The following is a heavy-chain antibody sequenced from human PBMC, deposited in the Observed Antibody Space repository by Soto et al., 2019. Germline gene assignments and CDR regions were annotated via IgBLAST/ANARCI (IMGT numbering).Heavy chain of an antibody. V-gene: IGHV4-31*03. Sequence: QVQLQESGPGLVKPSQTLSLTCTVSGGSISSGGYYWSWIRQHPGKGLEWIGYIYYSGSTYYNPSLKSRVTISVDTSKNQFSLKLSSVTAADTAVYYCARDLVKGFGNILTGYYGRWFDPWGQGTLVTVSS. D-gene: IGHD3-9*01. CDR1: GGSISSGGYY. CDR2: IYYSGST. CDR3: ARDLVKGFGNILTGYYGRWFDP. J-gene: IGHJ5*02.